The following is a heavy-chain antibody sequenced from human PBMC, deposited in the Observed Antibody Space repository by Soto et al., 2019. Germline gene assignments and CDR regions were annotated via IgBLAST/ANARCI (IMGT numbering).Heavy chain of an antibody. Sequence: SETLSLTCTVSGGSISSYYWSWIRQPPGKGLEWIGYIYYSGSTNYNPSLKSRVTISVDTSKNQFSLKLSSVTAADTAVYYCARDHGRDGYNLYYWGQGTMVTVSS. D-gene: IGHD5-12*01. CDR1: GGSISSYY. CDR3: ARDHGRDGYNLYY. V-gene: IGHV4-59*01. J-gene: IGHJ4*02. CDR2: IYYSGST.